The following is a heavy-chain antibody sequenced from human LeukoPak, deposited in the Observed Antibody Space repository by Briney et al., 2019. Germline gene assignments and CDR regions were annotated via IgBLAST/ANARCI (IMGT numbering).Heavy chain of an antibody. CDR2: INHSGST. V-gene: IGHV4-34*01. CDR1: GGSFSGYY. Sequence: PSETLSLTCAVYGGSFSGYYWSWIRQPPGKGLEWIGEINHSGSTNYNPSLKSRVTISVDTSKNQFSLKLSSVTAADTAVYYCARETIGVMGDASDTWGQGTVVTVSS. J-gene: IGHJ3*02. D-gene: IGHD3-16*01. CDR3: ARETIGVMGDASDT.